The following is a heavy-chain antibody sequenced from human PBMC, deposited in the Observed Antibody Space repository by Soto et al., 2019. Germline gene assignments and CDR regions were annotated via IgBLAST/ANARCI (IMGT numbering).Heavy chain of an antibody. CDR2: MSSRSLTI. CDR1: GFTFSTYS. Sequence: GGSLRLSCAASGFTFSTYSMNWVRQAPGKGQEWVSYMSSRSLTIYYTDSVKGRFTISRDNAKNSLYLQMNRLRDEDTAVYYCARGGSSSDNGMDVWGQGTTVTVSS. J-gene: IGHJ6*02. CDR3: ARGGSSSDNGMDV. V-gene: IGHV3-48*02. D-gene: IGHD6-6*01.